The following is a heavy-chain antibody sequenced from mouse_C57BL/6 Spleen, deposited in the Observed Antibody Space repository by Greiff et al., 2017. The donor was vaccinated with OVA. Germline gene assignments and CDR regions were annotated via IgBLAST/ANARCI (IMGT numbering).Heavy chain of an antibody. V-gene: IGHV1-78*01. CDR3: ARSNWEVGYYFDY. J-gene: IGHJ2*01. Sequence: VKVVESDAELVKPGASVKISCTVSGYTFTDHTIHWMKQRPEQGLAWIGYIYPRAGSTKYTEKFKGKATLTADKSSSTAYMQLNSLTSEDSAVYFCARSNWEVGYYFDYWGQGTTLTVSS. D-gene: IGHD4-1*02. CDR1: GYTFTDHT. CDR2: IYPRAGST.